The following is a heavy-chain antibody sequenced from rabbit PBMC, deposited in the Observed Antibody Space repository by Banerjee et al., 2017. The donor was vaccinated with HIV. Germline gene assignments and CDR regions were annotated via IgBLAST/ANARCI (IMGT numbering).Heavy chain of an antibody. Sequence: QSLEESGGGLVKPEGSLTLTCTASGFSFSNKYVMCWVRQAPGKGLEWIACINTSSGNTVYASWAKGRFTISKTSSTTVTLQMTSLTAADTATYFCARDLAGAIGWNFNLWGPGTLVTVS. D-gene: IGHD4-1*01. CDR2: INTSSGNT. CDR3: ARDLAGAIGWNFNL. J-gene: IGHJ4*01. CDR1: GFSFSNKYV. V-gene: IGHV1S40*01.